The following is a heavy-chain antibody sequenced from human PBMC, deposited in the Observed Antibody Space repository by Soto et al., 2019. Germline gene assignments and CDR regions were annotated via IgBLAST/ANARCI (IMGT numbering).Heavy chain of an antibody. CDR2: IYYSGST. J-gene: IGHJ6*03. D-gene: IGHD4-4*01. V-gene: IGHV4-59*01. CDR3: AREGLEPTTVTMYYYYYYMDV. CDR1: GGSISSYY. Sequence: SETLSLTCTVSGGSISSYYWSWIRQPPGKGLEWIGYIYYSGSTNYNPSLKSRVTISVDTSKNQFSLKLSSVTAADTAVYYCAREGLEPTTVTMYYYYYYMDVWGKGTTVTVSS.